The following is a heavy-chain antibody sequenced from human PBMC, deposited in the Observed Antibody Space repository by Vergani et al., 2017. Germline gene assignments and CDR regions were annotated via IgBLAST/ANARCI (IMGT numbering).Heavy chain of an antibody. CDR3: ARGPPLAAAGRYFFHY. J-gene: IGHJ4*02. D-gene: IGHD6-13*01. Sequence: QVQLVQSGAEVKKPGASVKVSCKASGYTFTGYYMHWVRQAPGQGVEWMGWINPNSGGTNYAQKFQGRVTMTRDTSISTAYMELSRLGSDDTAVYYCARGPPLAAAGRYFFHYWGQGTLVTVSS. V-gene: IGHV1-2*02. CDR2: INPNSGGT. CDR1: GYTFTGYY.